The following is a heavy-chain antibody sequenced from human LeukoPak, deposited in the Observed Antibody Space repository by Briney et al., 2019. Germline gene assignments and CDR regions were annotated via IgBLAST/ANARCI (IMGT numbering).Heavy chain of an antibody. CDR1: GASIFNYY. J-gene: IGHJ1*01. CDR2: VHHSGRT. CDR3: ARDLRAKY. D-gene: IGHD4/OR15-4a*01. V-gene: IGHV4-59*01. Sequence: SETLSLTCNVPGASIFNYYWSWIRQAPGKGLEWIGYVHHSGRTNSNPTLGSRVTMSVDTSTSQLSLNLTSVTTADTAVYFCARDLRAKYWGQGTLVFVSS.